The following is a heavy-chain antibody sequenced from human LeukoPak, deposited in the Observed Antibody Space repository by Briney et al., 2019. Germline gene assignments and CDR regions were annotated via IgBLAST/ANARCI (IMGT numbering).Heavy chain of an antibody. J-gene: IGHJ6*03. CDR2: IIPIFGTA. V-gene: IGHV1-69*13. CDR3: ATNPNVYCSGGSCPNYYYYYMDV. D-gene: IGHD2-15*01. CDR1: GYTFTSYD. Sequence: GASVKVSCKASGYTFTSYDISWVRQAPGQGLEWMGGIIPIFGTANYAQKFQGRVTITADESTSTAYMELSSLRSEDTAVYYCATNPNVYCSGGSCPNYYYYYMDVWGKGTTVTISS.